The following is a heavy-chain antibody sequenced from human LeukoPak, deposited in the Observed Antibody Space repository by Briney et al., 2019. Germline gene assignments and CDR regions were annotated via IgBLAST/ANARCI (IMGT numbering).Heavy chain of an antibody. CDR2: IKYDASST. J-gene: IGHJ4*02. Sequence: GGSLRLSCAASGFTFSSHWMHWVRQAPGKGLVWVSRIKYDASSTSYADSVKGRFTISRDNAKNTLYLQMNSLRAEDTAVYYCARGATYAYYQDYWGQGTLVTVSS. V-gene: IGHV3-74*01. CDR3: ARGATYAYYQDY. D-gene: IGHD1-26*01. CDR1: GFTFSSHW.